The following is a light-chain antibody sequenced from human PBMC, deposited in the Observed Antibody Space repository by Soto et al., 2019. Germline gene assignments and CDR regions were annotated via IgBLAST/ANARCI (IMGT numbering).Light chain of an antibody. J-gene: IGKJ5*01. CDR2: DAS. Sequence: EVVLTRSPATLSFSPLERATLSCRASQSVSDYLAWYQQKPGQAPRLLIYDASQRPTDIPARFSGSGFGTDFTLTISNVEPEDFAVYYCQQRSDWPPITFGQGTRLEMK. V-gene: IGKV3-11*01. CDR1: QSVSDY. CDR3: QQRSDWPPIT.